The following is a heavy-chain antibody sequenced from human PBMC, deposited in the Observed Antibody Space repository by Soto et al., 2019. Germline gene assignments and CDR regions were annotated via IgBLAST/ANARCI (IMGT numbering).Heavy chain of an antibody. D-gene: IGHD6-19*01. CDR3: ARTFGSGWNRACLVWFDR. CDR2: ISSSSSYT. J-gene: IGHJ5*02. CDR1: GFTFSDYY. Sequence: GGSLRLSCAASGFTFSDYYMSWIRQAPGKGLEWVSYISSSSSYTNYADSVKDRFTISRDNAKHSLYLQMNSLRAEDTAAYYCARTFGSGWNRACLVWFDRWGQGTLVTVSS. V-gene: IGHV3-11*06.